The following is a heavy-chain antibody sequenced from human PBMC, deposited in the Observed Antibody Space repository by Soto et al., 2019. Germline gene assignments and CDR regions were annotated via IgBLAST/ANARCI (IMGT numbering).Heavy chain of an antibody. Sequence: TIALIGGISGDRVSNKPDACNWLSHSPAKGLEWLGRTYYRSKWYNDYAVSVKSRITINPDTSKNQFSLQLNSVTPEDTAVYYCARQDSDPSRYWGLDVWGQGTTVTVSS. CDR3: ARQDSDPSRYWGLDV. CDR2: TYYRSKWYN. CDR1: GDRVSNKPDA. V-gene: IGHV6-1*01. D-gene: IGHD2-8*02. J-gene: IGHJ6*02.